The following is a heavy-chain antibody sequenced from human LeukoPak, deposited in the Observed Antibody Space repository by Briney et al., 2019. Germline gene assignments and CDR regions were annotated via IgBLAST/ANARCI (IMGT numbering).Heavy chain of an antibody. J-gene: IGHJ4*02. V-gene: IGHV3-21*01. CDR3: ARGTTMVRGVIFRDPALDY. CDR2: ISSSSSYI. Sequence: GGSLRLSCAASGFTFSSYSMNWVRQAPGKGLEWVSSISSSSSYIYYADSVKGRFTISRDNAKNSLYLQMNSLRAEDTAVYYCARGTTMVRGVIFRDPALDYWGQGTLVTVSS. D-gene: IGHD3-10*01. CDR1: GFTFSSYS.